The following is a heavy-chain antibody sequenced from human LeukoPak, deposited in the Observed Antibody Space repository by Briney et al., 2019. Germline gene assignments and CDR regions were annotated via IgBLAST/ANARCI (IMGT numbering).Heavy chain of an antibody. V-gene: IGHV3-23*01. CDR1: GFTLSSYA. CDR2: ISGSGGKT. CDR3: AKDGDTVSGTYYFDMDV. J-gene: IGHJ6*03. D-gene: IGHD1-26*01. Sequence: GGSLRLSCVASGFTLSSYAMSWVRQAPGKGLEWVSAISGSGGKTYYADSVKGRFTISRDNSRNTLYLQMNSLRAEDTALYYCAKDGDTVSGTYYFDMDVWGKGTTVTISS.